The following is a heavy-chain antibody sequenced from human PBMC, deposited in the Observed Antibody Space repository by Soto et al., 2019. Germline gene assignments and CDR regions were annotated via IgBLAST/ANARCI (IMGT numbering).Heavy chain of an antibody. V-gene: IGHV3-43*01. CDR2: ISWDGGST. CDR1: GFTFDDYT. CDR3: AKDIAGGGPTFDP. Sequence: ESGGVVVQPGGSLRLSCAASGFTFDDYTMHWVRQAPGKGLEWVSLISWDGGSTYYADSVKGRFTISRDNSKNSLYLQMNSLRTEDTALYYCAKDIAGGGPTFDPWGQGTLVTVSS. D-gene: IGHD3-16*01. J-gene: IGHJ5*02.